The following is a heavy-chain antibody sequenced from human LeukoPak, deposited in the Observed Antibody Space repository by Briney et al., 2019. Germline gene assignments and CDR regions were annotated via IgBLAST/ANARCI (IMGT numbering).Heavy chain of an antibody. Sequence: GGSLRLSCAGSEFIFSRYWMSWARQAPGKGLDWVASIKGDGSEKHYADSVKGRFTISRDSAENSLYLQMNSLRDEDTAVYYCVRDLQEQYQLLFYFDYWGQGTLVTVSS. D-gene: IGHD2-2*01. CDR2: IKGDGSEK. CDR1: EFIFSRYW. J-gene: IGHJ4*02. V-gene: IGHV3-7*01. CDR3: VRDLQEQYQLLFYFDY.